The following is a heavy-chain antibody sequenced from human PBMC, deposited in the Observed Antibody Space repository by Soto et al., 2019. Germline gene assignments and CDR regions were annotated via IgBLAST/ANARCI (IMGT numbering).Heavy chain of an antibody. Sequence: GGSLRLSCAASGFTFSNAWMSWVRQAPGKGLEWVGRIKSKTDGGTTDYAAPVKGRFTISRDDSKNTLYLQMNSLKTEDTAVYYCTTVYGYDSSGYYGDAFDIWGQGTMVTVSS. V-gene: IGHV3-15*01. CDR1: GFTFSNAW. D-gene: IGHD3-22*01. CDR2: IKSKTDGGTT. CDR3: TTVYGYDSSGYYGDAFDI. J-gene: IGHJ3*02.